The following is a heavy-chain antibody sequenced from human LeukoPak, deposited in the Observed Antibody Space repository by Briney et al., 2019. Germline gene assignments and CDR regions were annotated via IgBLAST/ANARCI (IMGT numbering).Heavy chain of an antibody. J-gene: IGHJ4*02. CDR3: ARDFSGSYGFFDY. D-gene: IGHD1-26*01. V-gene: IGHV3-21*01. CDR2: ISSSSSYI. CDR1: GFPFSSYS. Sequence: GSLRLSCAASGFPFSSYSMNWVRPAPGKGLEWVSSISSSSSYIYYADSVKGRFTISRDNAKNSLYLQMNSLRAEDTAVYYCARDFSGSYGFFDYWGQGTLVTVSS.